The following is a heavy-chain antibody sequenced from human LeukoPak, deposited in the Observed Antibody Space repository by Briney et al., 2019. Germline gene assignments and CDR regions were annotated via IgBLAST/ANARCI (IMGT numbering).Heavy chain of an antibody. CDR3: AGDRQPVPGLEYGMDV. J-gene: IGHJ6*02. V-gene: IGHV1-46*01. D-gene: IGHD6-13*01. CDR1: GYTFTTYY. CDR2: INPSGGST. Sequence: ASVKVSCKASGYTFTTYYIHWVRQAPGQGLEWMGIINPSGGSTRYAQKFQGRVVMTRDTSTSTVYMELSSLRSEDTAVYYCAGDRQPVPGLEYGMDVWGQGTTVTVSS.